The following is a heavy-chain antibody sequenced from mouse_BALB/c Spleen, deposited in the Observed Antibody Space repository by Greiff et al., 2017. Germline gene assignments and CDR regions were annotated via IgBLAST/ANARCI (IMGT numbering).Heavy chain of an antibody. CDR3: TRSKLWYFDF. CDR1: GYTFTSYW. J-gene: IGHJ1*01. Sequence: QVQLQQPGAELVRPGASVKLSCKASGYTFTSYWINWVKQRPGQGLEWIGNIYPSDSYTNYNQKFKDKATLTVDKSSSTAYMQLSSPTSEDSAVYYCTRSKLWYFDFWGAGTTVTVSS. CDR2: IYPSDSYT. V-gene: IGHV1-69*02.